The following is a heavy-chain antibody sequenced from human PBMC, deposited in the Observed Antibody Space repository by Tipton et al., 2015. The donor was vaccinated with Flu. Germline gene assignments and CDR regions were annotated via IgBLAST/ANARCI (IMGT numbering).Heavy chain of an antibody. CDR2: IYHSGNT. Sequence: TLSLTCAVSGYSISSGYYWGWIRQPPGKGLEWIGNIYHSGNTYYNPSLKSRVTISVDTSKNQFSLKLSSVTAADTAVYYCARALTTYNWNRWRWFDPWGQGTLVTVSS. J-gene: IGHJ5*02. V-gene: IGHV4-38-2*01. D-gene: IGHD1-20*01. CDR3: ARALTTYNWNRWRWFDP. CDR1: GYSISSGYY.